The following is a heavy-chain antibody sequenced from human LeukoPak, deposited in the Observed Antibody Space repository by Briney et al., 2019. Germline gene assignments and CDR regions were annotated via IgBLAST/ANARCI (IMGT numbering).Heavy chain of an antibody. V-gene: IGHV4-39*01. J-gene: IGHJ6*03. CDR3: ARQSIAARGYYYYMDV. CDR1: GASIKTSTYY. CDR2: IYYSGNT. Sequence: SETLSLTCTVSGASIKTSTYYWGWIRQPPGKGLEWIGSIYYSGNTYYNPSLKSRVTMSVDTSKNQFSLKLSSVTAADTAVYYCARQSIAARGYYYYMDVWGKGTTVTVSS. D-gene: IGHD6-6*01.